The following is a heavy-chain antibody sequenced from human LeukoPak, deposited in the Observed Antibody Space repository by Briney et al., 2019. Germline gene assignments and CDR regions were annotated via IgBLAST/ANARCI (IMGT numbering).Heavy chain of an antibody. Sequence: SETLSLTCTVSRVSISSYYRSWIRQPPGKGLEWIGYIHYSGSTTYNPSLKSRVTISVDTSKNQFSLKMSTVTAADTAVYYCAREAPTIAAAGIVDWGQGTLVTVSS. CDR3: AREAPTIAAAGIVD. V-gene: IGHV4-59*01. CDR2: IHYSGST. J-gene: IGHJ4*02. D-gene: IGHD6-13*01. CDR1: RVSISSYY.